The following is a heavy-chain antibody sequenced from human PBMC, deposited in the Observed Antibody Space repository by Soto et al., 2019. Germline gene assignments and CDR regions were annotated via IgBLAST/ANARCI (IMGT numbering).Heavy chain of an antibody. J-gene: IGHJ6*02. CDR3: ARMRAADTILGPLYYYYGMDV. Sequence: QVQLVQSGAEVKKPGSSVKVSCKASGGTFSSYAISWVRQAPGQGLEWMGGIIPIFGTANYAQKFQGRVTITADESTSTAYMGLSSLRSEDTAVYYCARMRAADTILGPLYYYYGMDVWGQGTTVTVSS. CDR1: GGTFSSYA. CDR2: IIPIFGTA. V-gene: IGHV1-69*01. D-gene: IGHD3-3*01.